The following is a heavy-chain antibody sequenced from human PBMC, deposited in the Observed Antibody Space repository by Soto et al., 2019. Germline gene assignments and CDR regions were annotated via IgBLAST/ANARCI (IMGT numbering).Heavy chain of an antibody. CDR1: GGTFSSYA. V-gene: IGHV1-69*01. Sequence: QVQLVQSGAEVKKPGSSVKVSCKASGGTFSSYAISWVRQAPGQGLEWMGWIIPIFGTANYAQKFQGRVTSTADESTSTAYMRLSSLRSEDTAVYYCARVSAPYDCRGGSCSDYWGQGTLVPVSS. CDR3: ARVSAPYDCRGGSCSDY. CDR2: IIPIFGTA. D-gene: IGHD2-15*01. J-gene: IGHJ4*02.